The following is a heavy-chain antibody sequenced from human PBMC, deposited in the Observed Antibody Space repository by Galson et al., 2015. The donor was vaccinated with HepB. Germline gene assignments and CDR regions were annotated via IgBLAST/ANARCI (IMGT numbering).Heavy chain of an antibody. CDR3: ARYDGDYDRALDAFDI. D-gene: IGHD4-17*01. J-gene: IGHJ3*02. CDR1: GFTFSSYS. CDR2: ISSSSSTI. V-gene: IGHV3-48*02. Sequence: SLRLSCAASGFTFSSYSMNWVRQAPGKGLEWVSHISSSSSTIYYADSVKGPFTISRDNAKNSLYLQMNSLRDEDTAVYYCARYDGDYDRALDAFDIWGQGTMLTVSS.